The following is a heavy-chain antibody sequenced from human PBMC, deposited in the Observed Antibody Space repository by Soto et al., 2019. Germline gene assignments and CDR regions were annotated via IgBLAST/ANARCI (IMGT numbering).Heavy chain of an antibody. D-gene: IGHD1-1*01. CDR3: ARGRPKMATTKTFDY. CDR1: GGTINSGDYF. V-gene: IGHV4-39*07. Sequence: PSETLSLTCSVSGGTINSGDYFWSWIRQPPGKGLEWIGNIYHSGSTDHNPSLKSRVTISIDTSKNQFSLKLSSVTAADKAVYYCARGRPKMATTKTFDYWGQGTLVTVSS. CDR2: IYHSGST. J-gene: IGHJ4*02.